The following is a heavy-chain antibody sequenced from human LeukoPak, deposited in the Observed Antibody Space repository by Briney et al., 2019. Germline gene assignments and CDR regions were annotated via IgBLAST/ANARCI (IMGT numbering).Heavy chain of an antibody. CDR1: GGSITTYY. Sequence: SETLSLTCTVSGGSITTYYWTWIRQPPGKGLEWIGYVFHSGSTNYNPSLKSRLTLSVDTSKNQFSLKLNSVTAADTAVYYCVGGSSWYEDWGQGTLVTVPS. CDR2: VFHSGST. CDR3: VGGSSWYED. J-gene: IGHJ4*02. V-gene: IGHV4-59*01. D-gene: IGHD6-13*01.